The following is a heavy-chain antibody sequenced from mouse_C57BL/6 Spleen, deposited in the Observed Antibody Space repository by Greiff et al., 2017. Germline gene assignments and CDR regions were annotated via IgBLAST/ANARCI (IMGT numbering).Heavy chain of an antibody. D-gene: IGHD1-1*01. V-gene: IGHV1-55*01. CDR3: ARKYYGSSPHFDY. CDR2: IYPGSGST. Sequence: QVQLQQPGAELVKPGASVKMSCKASGYTFTSYWITWVKQRPGQGLEWIGDIYPGSGSTNYNEKFKSKATLTVDTSSSTAYMQLSSLTSEDSAVYYCARKYYGSSPHFDYWGKGTTLTVSS. J-gene: IGHJ2*01. CDR1: GYTFTSYW.